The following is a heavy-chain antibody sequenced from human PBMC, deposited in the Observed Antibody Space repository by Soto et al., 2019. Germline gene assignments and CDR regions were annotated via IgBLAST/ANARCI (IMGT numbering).Heavy chain of an antibody. V-gene: IGHV4-59*01. J-gene: IGHJ6*02. CDR3: ARAEDTAMVYYYGMDV. CDR1: GGSISRYY. Sequence: PSEALSVTCTVSGGSISRYYWSWIRQPPGKGLEWIGYIYYSGSTNYNPSLKSRVTISVDTSKNQFSLKLSSVTAADTAVYYCARAEDTAMVYYYGMDVWGQGTTVT. D-gene: IGHD5-18*01. CDR2: IYYSGST.